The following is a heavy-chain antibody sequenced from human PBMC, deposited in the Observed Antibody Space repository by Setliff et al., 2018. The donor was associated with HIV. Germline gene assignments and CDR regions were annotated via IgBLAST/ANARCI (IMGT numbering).Heavy chain of an antibody. CDR2: IKEDGSEK. Sequence: PGGSLRLSCAASGFTFSSYWMSWVRQAPGKGLEYVAIIKEDGSEKYYVDSVKGRFTTSRDNSKNSLYLEMNSLRAEDTAVYFCAVDSRSRPTTWGQGTLVTV. V-gene: IGHV3-7*03. D-gene: IGHD5-12*01. CDR3: AVDSRSRPTT. CDR1: GFTFSSYW. J-gene: IGHJ5*02.